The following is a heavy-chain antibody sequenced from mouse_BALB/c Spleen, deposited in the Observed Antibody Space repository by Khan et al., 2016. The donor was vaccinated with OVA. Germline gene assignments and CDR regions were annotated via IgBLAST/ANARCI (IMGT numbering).Heavy chain of an antibody. D-gene: IGHD2-14*01. CDR2: IWGGGGT. CDR3: TRAYYRYDGYYAMDY. V-gene: IGHV2-6-4*01. CDR1: GFSLSRYN. Sequence: VQRVESGPGLVAPSQSLSITCTVSGFSLSRYNVHWVRQPPGKGLEWLGMIWGGGGTDYTSALKSRLSISKDDYKRKVFLKMKSLQTDDTAMYYCTRAYYRYDGYYAMDYWGQGTSVTVSS. J-gene: IGHJ4*01.